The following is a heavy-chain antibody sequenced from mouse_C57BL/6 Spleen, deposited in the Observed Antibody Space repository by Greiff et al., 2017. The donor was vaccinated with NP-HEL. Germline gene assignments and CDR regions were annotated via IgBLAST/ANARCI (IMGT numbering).Heavy chain of an antibody. J-gene: IGHJ2*01. CDR3: ARSLTGPYYFDY. CDR1: GYTFTSYW. V-gene: IGHV1-64*01. Sequence: QVQLKQPGAELVKPGASVKLSCKASGYTFTSYWMHWVKQRPGQGLEWIGMIHPNSGSTNYNEKFKSKATLTVDKSSSTAYMQLSSLTSEDSAVYYCARSLTGPYYFDYWGQGTTLTVSS. D-gene: IGHD4-1*01. CDR2: IHPNSGST.